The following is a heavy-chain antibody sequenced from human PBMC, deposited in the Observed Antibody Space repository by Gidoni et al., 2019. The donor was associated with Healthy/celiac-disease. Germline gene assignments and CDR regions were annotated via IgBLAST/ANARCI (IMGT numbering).Heavy chain of an antibody. CDR3: ARSTESYYYDSSGYYPNYYYYGMDV. Sequence: EVQLVESGGGLVQPGGSLRLSCAASGFTVSSNYLSWVSPAPGKGLEWVSVIYSGGSTYYADSVKGRFTSSRDNSKNTLYLQMNSLRAEDTAVYYCARSTESYYYDSSGYYPNYYYYGMDVWGQGTTVTVSS. J-gene: IGHJ6*02. CDR1: GFTVSSNY. V-gene: IGHV3-66*01. D-gene: IGHD3-22*01. CDR2: IYSGGST.